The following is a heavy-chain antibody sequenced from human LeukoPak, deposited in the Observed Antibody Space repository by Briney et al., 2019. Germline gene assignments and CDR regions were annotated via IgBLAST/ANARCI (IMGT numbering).Heavy chain of an antibody. J-gene: IGHJ4*02. CDR3: ARVTGAMYYYDSSGYYFDY. D-gene: IGHD3-22*01. Sequence: GGSLTLSCAASGFTFSSYEMNWVRQAPGKGLEWVSYISSSGSTIYYADSVKGRFTISRDNAKNSLYLQMNSLRAEDTAVYYCARVTGAMYYYDSSGYYFDYWGQGTLVTVSS. CDR1: GFTFSSYE. CDR2: ISSSGSTI. V-gene: IGHV3-48*03.